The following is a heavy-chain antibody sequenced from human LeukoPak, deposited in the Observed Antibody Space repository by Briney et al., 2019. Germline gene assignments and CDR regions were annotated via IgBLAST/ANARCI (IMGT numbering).Heavy chain of an antibody. CDR2: IYYSGST. CDR1: GGSISSSSYY. Sequence: SETLSLTCTVSGGSISSSSYYWGWIRQPPGKGLEWIGSIYYSGSTYYNPSLKSRVTISVDTSKNQFSLKLSSVTAADTAVYYCARHLLTMIVGDEAFDIWGQGTMVTVSS. CDR3: ARHLLTMIVGDEAFDI. J-gene: IGHJ3*02. D-gene: IGHD3-22*01. V-gene: IGHV4-39*01.